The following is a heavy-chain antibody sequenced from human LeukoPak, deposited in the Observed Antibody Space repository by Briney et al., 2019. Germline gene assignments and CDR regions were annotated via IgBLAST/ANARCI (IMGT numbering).Heavy chain of an antibody. D-gene: IGHD3-3*01. J-gene: IGHJ4*02. V-gene: IGHV4-4*07. Sequence: SETLSLTCTVSGGSISSYYWSWIRQPAGKGLEWIGRIYTSGSTNYNPSLKSRVTMSVDTSKNQFSLKLSSVTAADTAVYYCARGRRDYDFWSGYRGYFDYWGQGTLVTVSS. CDR2: IYTSGST. CDR3: ARGRRDYDFWSGYRGYFDY. CDR1: GGSISSYY.